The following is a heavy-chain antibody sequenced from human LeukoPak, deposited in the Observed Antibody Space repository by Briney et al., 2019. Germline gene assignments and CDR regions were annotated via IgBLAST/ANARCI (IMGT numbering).Heavy chain of an antibody. CDR1: GYTFTGYY. V-gene: IGHV1-2*02. CDR2: INPNSGGT. CDR3: ARDRVVPAAMGEDAFDI. D-gene: IGHD2-2*01. Sequence: ASVKVSCKASGYTFTGYYMHWVRQAPGQGLEWMGWINPNSGGTNYAQKFQGRVTMSVDTSKNQFSLKLSSVTAADTAVYYCARDRVVPAAMGEDAFDIWGQGTMVTVSS. J-gene: IGHJ3*02.